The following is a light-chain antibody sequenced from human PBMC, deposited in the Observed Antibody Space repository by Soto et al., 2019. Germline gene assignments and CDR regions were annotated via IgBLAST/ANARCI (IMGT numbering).Light chain of an antibody. Sequence: QSALTQPASVSGSPGQSITISCTGTSSDVGGYNYVSWYQQHPGKAPKLMIYDVSNRPSGVSNRFSGSKSGNTASLTISGLQAEDEADYYCSSYTSSIIPYDFGTGTKLTVL. V-gene: IGLV2-14*01. CDR2: DVS. J-gene: IGLJ1*01. CDR1: SSDVGGYNY. CDR3: SSYTSSIIPYD.